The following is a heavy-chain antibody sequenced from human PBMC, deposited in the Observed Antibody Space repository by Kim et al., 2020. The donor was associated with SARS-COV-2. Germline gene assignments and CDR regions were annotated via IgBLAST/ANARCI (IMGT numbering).Heavy chain of an antibody. J-gene: IGHJ6*02. CDR1: GFTFSSYS. CDR2: ISSSSSYI. V-gene: IGHV3-21*01. D-gene: IGHD3-3*01. CDR3: ARDRSSGITIFGVPKSLYYYYGMDV. Sequence: GGSLRLSCAASGFTFSSYSMNWVRQAPGKGLEWVSSISSSSSYIYYADSVKGRFTISRDNAKNSLYLQMNSLRAEDTAVYYCARDRSSGITIFGVPKSLYYYYGMDVWGQGTTVTV.